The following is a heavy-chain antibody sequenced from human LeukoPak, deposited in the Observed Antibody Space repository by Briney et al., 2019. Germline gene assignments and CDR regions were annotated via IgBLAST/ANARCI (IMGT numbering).Heavy chain of an antibody. CDR2: IYYSGST. CDR3: ARVGEGVFDP. Sequence: PSETLSLTSTVSGGSISSYYWSWIRQPPGKGLEWIGYIYYSGSTNYNPSLKSRVTISVDTSKNQFSLKLSSVTAADTAVYYCARVGEGVFDPWGQGTLVTVSS. J-gene: IGHJ5*02. D-gene: IGHD1-26*01. V-gene: IGHV4-59*01. CDR1: GGSISSYY.